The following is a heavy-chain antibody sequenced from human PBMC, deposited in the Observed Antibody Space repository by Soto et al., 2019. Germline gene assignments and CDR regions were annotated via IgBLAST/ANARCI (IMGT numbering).Heavy chain of an antibody. CDR2: IIPIFGTA. J-gene: IGHJ3*02. CDR1: GGTFSSYA. D-gene: IGHD1-26*01. CDR3: ASFTTPDAFDI. V-gene: IGHV1-69*13. Sequence: GTSVKVTCKASGGTFSSYASRWVRQAPGQGLEWMGGIIPIFGTANYAQKFQGRVTITADESTSTAYMELSSLRSEDTAVYYCASFTTPDAFDIWGQGTMVTVSS.